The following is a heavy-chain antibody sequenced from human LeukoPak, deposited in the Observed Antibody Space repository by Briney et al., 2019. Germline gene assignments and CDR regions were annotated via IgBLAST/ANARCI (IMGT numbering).Heavy chain of an antibody. V-gene: IGHV4-59*01. J-gene: IGHJ6*03. CDR2: VYYSGST. CDR3: ARVNDDFWSGSMDV. D-gene: IGHD3-3*01. Sequence: SETLSLTCTVSGDSISTYYWSWIRQPPGKGLEWIGYVYYSGSTTYNPSLKSRVTISVDTSKNQFSLKLTSVTAADTAVYYCARVNDDFWSGSMDVWGKGTTVTVSS. CDR1: GDSISTYY.